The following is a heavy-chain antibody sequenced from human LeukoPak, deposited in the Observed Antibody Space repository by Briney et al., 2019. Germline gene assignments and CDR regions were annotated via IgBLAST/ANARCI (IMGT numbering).Heavy chain of an antibody. J-gene: IGHJ4*02. CDR2: IYYSGST. Sequence: SETLSLTCTVSGGSIRGYYWSWVRQPPGKGPEWIGYIYYSGSTTYNPSLKSRVTISVDTSKDQFSLKLTSVTAADTAVYYCARGSHYGDPILWGQGTLVTVSS. CDR1: GGSIRGYY. V-gene: IGHV4-59*01. CDR3: ARGSHYGDPIL. D-gene: IGHD4-17*01.